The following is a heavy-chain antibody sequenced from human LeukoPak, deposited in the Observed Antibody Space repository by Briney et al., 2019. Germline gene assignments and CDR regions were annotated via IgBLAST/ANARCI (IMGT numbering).Heavy chain of an antibody. Sequence: ASVKVSCKASGYTFTSYDINWVRQATGQGLEWMGWINPNSGGTNYAQKFQGRVTMTRDTSISTAYMELSRLRSDDTAVYYCARDAPGYSSGWYMGDYWGQGTLVTASS. CDR1: GYTFTSYD. D-gene: IGHD6-19*01. J-gene: IGHJ4*02. CDR2: INPNSGGT. V-gene: IGHV1-2*02. CDR3: ARDAPGYSSGWYMGDY.